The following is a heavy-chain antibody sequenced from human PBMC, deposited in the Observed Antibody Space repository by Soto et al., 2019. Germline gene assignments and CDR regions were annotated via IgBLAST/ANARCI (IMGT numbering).Heavy chain of an antibody. J-gene: IGHJ4*02. V-gene: IGHV4-59*01. D-gene: IGHD5-18*01. Sequence: ETLSLTCTVSGGSISSYYWSWIRQPPGKGLEWIGYIYYSGSTNYNPSLKSRVTISVDTSKNQFSLKLSSVTAADTAVYYCARGPAEDTAMGYYFDYWGQGTLVTVSS. CDR2: IYYSGST. CDR1: GGSISSYY. CDR3: ARGPAEDTAMGYYFDY.